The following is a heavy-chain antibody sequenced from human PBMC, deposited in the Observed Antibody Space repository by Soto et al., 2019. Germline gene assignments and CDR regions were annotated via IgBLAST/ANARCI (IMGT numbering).Heavy chain of an antibody. D-gene: IGHD3-10*01. J-gene: IGHJ3*02. CDR1: GGSISSSSYY. CDR3: ARDGSGSYEDDAFDI. Sequence: SETLSLTCTVSGGSISSSSYYWGCIRQPPGKGLEWIGSIYYSGSTYYNPSLKSRFTISVDTSKNQFSLKLSSVTAADTAVYYCARDGSGSYEDDAFDIWGQGTMVTVSS. CDR2: IYYSGST. V-gene: IGHV4-39*02.